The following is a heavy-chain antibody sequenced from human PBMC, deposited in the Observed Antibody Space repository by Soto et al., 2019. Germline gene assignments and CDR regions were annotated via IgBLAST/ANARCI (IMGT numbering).Heavy chain of an antibody. CDR3: ARVRFGQWGYAMDV. CDR1: GITFSDCY. CDR2: MSSSGDNM. Sequence: QVHLVESGGGLVKPGGSLRLSCAASGITFSDCYMNWIRQAPGKGLEWVSYMSSSGDNMNYAGSVRGRFTVSRDNAKNSLYLQMNSLRAEDTAIYYCARVRFGQWGYAMDVWGQGTTVTVSS. V-gene: IGHV3-11*01. D-gene: IGHD3-10*01. J-gene: IGHJ6*02.